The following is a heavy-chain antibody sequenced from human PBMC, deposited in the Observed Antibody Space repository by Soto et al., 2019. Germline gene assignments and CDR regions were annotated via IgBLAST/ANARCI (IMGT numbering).Heavy chain of an antibody. Sequence: QVQLVESGGGVVQPGRSLRLSCAASGFTFSSYAMHWVRQAPAKGLEWVAVISYDGSNKYYADSVKGRFTISRDNSKNTLYLQMNSLRAEDTAVYYCARALGDYGDYWGQGTLVTVSS. CDR1: GFTFSSYA. J-gene: IGHJ4*02. V-gene: IGHV3-30-3*01. CDR3: ARALGDYGDY. D-gene: IGHD4-17*01. CDR2: ISYDGSNK.